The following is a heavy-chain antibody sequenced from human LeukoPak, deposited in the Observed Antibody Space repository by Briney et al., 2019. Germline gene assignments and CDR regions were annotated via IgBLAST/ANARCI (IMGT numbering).Heavy chain of an antibody. Sequence: GESLKISCKGSGYNFNTYWVAWVRQLPGEGLEWMGIIRPMNSDVRYSPSSQSPVPISADRSINTAYLQWSSLTASDTAMYYCASRPFETTVVPWDFYWGQGTQVTVSS. CDR1: GYNFNTYW. J-gene: IGHJ4*02. CDR2: IRPMNSDV. D-gene: IGHD4-23*01. CDR3: ASRPFETTVVPWDFY. V-gene: IGHV5-51*01.